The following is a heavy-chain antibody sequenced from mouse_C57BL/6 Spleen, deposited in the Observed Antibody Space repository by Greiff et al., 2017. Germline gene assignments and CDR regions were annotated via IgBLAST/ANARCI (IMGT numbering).Heavy chain of an antibody. CDR3: ARHVTTVAWLAY. D-gene: IGHD1-1*01. J-gene: IGHJ3*01. V-gene: IGHV5-6*01. CDR1: GFTFSSYG. CDR2: ISSGGSST. Sequence: EVQLVESGGDLVKPGGSLKLSCAASGFTFSSYGMSWVRQTPDKRLEWVVTISSGGSSTYYPDSVKGRFTISRDNAKNTLYLQLSSLKSEDTAMYYCARHVTTVAWLAYWGQGTLVTVSA.